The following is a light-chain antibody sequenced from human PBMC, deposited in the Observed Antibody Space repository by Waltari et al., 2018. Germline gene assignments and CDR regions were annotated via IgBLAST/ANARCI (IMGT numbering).Light chain of an antibody. CDR1: QSVGRT. J-gene: IGKJ1*01. V-gene: IGKV3-20*01. CDR2: GAS. Sequence: EIVLTQSPGTLSLSPGERAALSCRASQSVGRTLAWYQQKPGQAPRLLIYGASNRATGIPDRFSGSGSGTDFSLTISGLEPEDFAVYYCQHYVHLPATFGQGTKVEIK. CDR3: QHYVHLPAT.